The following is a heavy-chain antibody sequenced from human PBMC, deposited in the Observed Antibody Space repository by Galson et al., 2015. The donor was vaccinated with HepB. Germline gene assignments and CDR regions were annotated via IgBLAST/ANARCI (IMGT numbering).Heavy chain of an antibody. CDR2: IDWDDDK. CDR1: GLSLTTSRVC. V-gene: IGHV2-70*17. D-gene: IGHD1-26*01. CDR3: SRTSLVGPGIYYFDS. Sequence: PALVKPTQTVALTCTFSGLSLTTSRVCVSWIRQSPGKALQWLARIDWDDDKFYNTSVKTRLTISKDITKNQVVLTMTNLDPEDTGMYYCSRTSLVGPGIYYFDSWGQGTPVTVSS. J-gene: IGHJ4*02.